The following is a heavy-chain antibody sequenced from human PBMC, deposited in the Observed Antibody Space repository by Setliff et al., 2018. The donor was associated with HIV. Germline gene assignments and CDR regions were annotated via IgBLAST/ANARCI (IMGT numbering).Heavy chain of an antibody. D-gene: IGHD3-16*01. CDR1: GYTFTSYA. V-gene: IGHV1-3*03. CDR3: ATTQDGPGGNYFDS. J-gene: IGHJ4*02. CDR2: INTGQGNT. Sequence: ASVKVSCKASGYTFTSYAIHWVRQAPGQRLEWMGWINTGQGNTKYSQEFKGRVTITRDTSATTAYMELGSLSSEDAAVYYWATTQDGPGGNYFDSWGQGTLVTVSS.